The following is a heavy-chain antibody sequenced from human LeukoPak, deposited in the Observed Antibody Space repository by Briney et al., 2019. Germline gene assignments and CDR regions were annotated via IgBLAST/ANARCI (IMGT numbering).Heavy chain of an antibody. J-gene: IGHJ4*02. CDR2: ISWNSGSI. CDR3: AKGGVVITYYFDY. Sequence: GGSLRLSCAASGFTFDDYAMHWVRQAPGKGLEWVSGISWNSGSIGYADSVKGRFTISRDNAKNSLYLQMNSLRAEDTALYYCAKGGVVITYYFDYWCQGTLVTVSS. CDR1: GFTFDDYA. D-gene: IGHD3-22*01. V-gene: IGHV3-9*01.